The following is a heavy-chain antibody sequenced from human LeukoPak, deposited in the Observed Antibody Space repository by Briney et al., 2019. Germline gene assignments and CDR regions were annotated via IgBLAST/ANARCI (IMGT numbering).Heavy chain of an antibody. D-gene: IGHD3-9*01. V-gene: IGHV1-69*04. CDR3: AREVDGYYDILAGYFSNWFDP. CDR1: GRPFSSYA. Sequence: SVKVSCKASGRPFSSYAISWVRQAPGQGLEWMGRIIPILGIANYAQKFQGRVTITADKSTSTAYMELSSLRSEDTAVYYCAREVDGYYDILAGYFSNWFDPWGQGTLVTVSS. J-gene: IGHJ5*02. CDR2: IIPILGIA.